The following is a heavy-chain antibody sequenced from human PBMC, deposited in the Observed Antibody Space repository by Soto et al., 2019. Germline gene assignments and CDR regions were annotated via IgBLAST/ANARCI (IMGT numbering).Heavy chain of an antibody. CDR3: ARTYSSSSQHAFDI. CDR2: IIPILGIA. D-gene: IGHD6-6*01. Sequence: ASVKVSCKASGGPFSSYTISWVRQAPGQGLEWMGRIIPILGIANYAQKFQGRVTITADKSTSTAYMELSSLRSEDTAVYYCARTYSSSSQHAFDIWGQGTMVTVSS. CDR1: GGPFSSYT. V-gene: IGHV1-69*02. J-gene: IGHJ3*02.